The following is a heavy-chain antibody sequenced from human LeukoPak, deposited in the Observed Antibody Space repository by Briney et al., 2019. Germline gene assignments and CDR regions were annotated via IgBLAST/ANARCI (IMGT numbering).Heavy chain of an antibody. CDR3: ARDKFGSSSWSYYFDY. D-gene: IGHD6-13*01. Sequence: ASVKVSCKASGGTFSSYTISWVRQAPGQGLEWMGRIIPILGIANYAQKFQGRVTITADKSTSTAYMELSSLRSEDTAVYYCARDKFGSSSWSYYFDYWGQGTLATVSS. V-gene: IGHV1-69*04. J-gene: IGHJ4*02. CDR2: IIPILGIA. CDR1: GGTFSSYT.